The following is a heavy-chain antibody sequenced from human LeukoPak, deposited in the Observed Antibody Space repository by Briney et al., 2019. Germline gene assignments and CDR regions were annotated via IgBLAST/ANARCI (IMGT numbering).Heavy chain of an antibody. V-gene: IGHV4-34*01. Sequence: PSETLSLTCAVYGGSFSGYYWSWIRQPPGKGLEWIGEANHSGSTNYNPSLKSRVTISVDTSKNQFSLKLSSVTAADTAVYYCVQRGYDSSGYYEDYWGQGTLVTVSS. D-gene: IGHD3-22*01. J-gene: IGHJ4*02. CDR3: VQRGYDSSGYYEDY. CDR2: ANHSGST. CDR1: GGSFSGYY.